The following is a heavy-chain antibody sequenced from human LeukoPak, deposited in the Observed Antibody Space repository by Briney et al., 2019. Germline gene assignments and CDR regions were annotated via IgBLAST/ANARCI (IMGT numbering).Heavy chain of an antibody. CDR1: GGSISSDGYY. CDR2: IYYSGST. CDR3: ARERIGDYDILTGYLRGPNAWFDY. V-gene: IGHV4-31*03. Sequence: SETLSLTGTVSGGSISSDGYYWSWIRQHPGKGLEWIGYIYYSGSTYYNPSLKSRVTISVDTSKNQFSLKLSSVTAADTAVYYCARERIGDYDILTGYLRGPNAWFDYWGQGTLVTVSS. D-gene: IGHD3-9*01. J-gene: IGHJ4*02.